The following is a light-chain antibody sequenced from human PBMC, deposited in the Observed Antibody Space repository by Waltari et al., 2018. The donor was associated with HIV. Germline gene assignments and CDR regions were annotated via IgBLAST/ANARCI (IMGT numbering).Light chain of an antibody. CDR2: AAS. CDR1: TGIKSW. CDR3: QQGDSLPLT. V-gene: IGKV1-12*01. Sequence: DIQMTQSPSSLSASVGDRVTITCRASTGIKSWLAWYQQKPGKAPKLLIYAASNLQHGVPSRFSGSGSGTDFSLTISSLQTEDGATYYCQQGDSLPLTFGGGTKVEIK. J-gene: IGKJ4*01.